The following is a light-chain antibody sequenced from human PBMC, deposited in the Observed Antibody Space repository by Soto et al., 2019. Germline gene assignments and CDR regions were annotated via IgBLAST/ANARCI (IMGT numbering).Light chain of an antibody. Sequence: DSQMTQSPSSLSASVGDRVTITCRASQSVNKWLAWFQQKPGKVPKLLIFDASTLQTGVPSRFGGGGSGTEFTLTISCLQSEDFATYCCQQYYSYPITFGQGTRLEIK. CDR1: QSVNKW. CDR2: DAS. CDR3: QQYYSYPIT. V-gene: IGKV1-5*01. J-gene: IGKJ5*01.